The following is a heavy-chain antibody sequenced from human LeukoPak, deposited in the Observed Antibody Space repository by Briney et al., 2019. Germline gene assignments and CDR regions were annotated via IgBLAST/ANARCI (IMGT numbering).Heavy chain of an antibody. V-gene: IGHV3-7*01. CDR2: IKQDGSEK. CDR1: GFTFSDYT. Sequence: GGSLRLSCVASGFTFSDYTMNWVRQAPGKGLEWVANIKQDGSEKYYVDSVKGRFTISRDNAKNSLYPQMNSLRAEDTAVYYCARSWSSGYWFPATASFDYWGQGTLVTVSS. D-gene: IGHD3-22*01. J-gene: IGHJ4*02. CDR3: ARSWSSGYWFPATASFDY.